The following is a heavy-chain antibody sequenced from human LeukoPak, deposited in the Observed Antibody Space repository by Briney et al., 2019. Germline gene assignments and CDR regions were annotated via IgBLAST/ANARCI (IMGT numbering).Heavy chain of an antibody. V-gene: IGHV3-66*01. CDR3: ARVYGSSYYFDY. D-gene: IGHD2-15*01. CDR1: GFTVSSNQ. J-gene: IGHJ4*02. Sequence: GGSLRLSCAASGFTVSSNQMNWVRQAPGKGLEWVSVLYSGGSTFYADSVKGRFASSRDNSKDTLYLQMDSLRAEDTAIYYCARVYGSSYYFDYWGQGTLVTVSS. CDR2: LYSGGST.